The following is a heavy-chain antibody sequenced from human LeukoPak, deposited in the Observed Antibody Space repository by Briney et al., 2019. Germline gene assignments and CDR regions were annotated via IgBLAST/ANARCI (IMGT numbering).Heavy chain of an antibody. CDR1: GFRFSTYG. Sequence: GGSLRLSCAASGFRFSTYGMHWVRQAPGKGLEWVAFITFDGYSAYYADSLRGRITISRDNSINTPYLQVNSLRAEDTAVYYCAKEFQQWFPLDNCGPGTLVTVSS. V-gene: IGHV3-30*02. CDR2: ITFDGYSA. CDR3: AKEFQQWFPLDN. D-gene: IGHD6-19*01. J-gene: IGHJ4*02.